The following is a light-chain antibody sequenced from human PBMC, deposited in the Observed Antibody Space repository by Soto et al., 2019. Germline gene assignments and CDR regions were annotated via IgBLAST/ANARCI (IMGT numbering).Light chain of an antibody. CDR3: QQRNNWPPGIT. Sequence: EIVLTQSPGTLSLSPGERATLSCRARQSVTSSYLAWWQQKPGQAPRLLIYGASSRATGIPDRFSGSGSGTDFTLTISRLEPEDFAVYYCQQRNNWPPGITFGQGTRLEIK. J-gene: IGKJ5*01. CDR2: GAS. V-gene: IGKV3D-20*02. CDR1: QSVTSSY.